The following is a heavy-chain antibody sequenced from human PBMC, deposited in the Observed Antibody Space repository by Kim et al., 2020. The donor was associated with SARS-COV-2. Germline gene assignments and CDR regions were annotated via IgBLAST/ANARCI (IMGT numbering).Heavy chain of an antibody. V-gene: IGHV3-9*01. CDR3: AKDMAGLGAFHYYYGMDV. J-gene: IGHJ6*02. Sequence: GGSLRLSCAASGFTFGHYAMHWVRQAPGKGLQWVSGISWNSGSICYADSVKGRFTISRDNAKNSLYLQMNSLRAEDTALYYCAKDMAGLGAFHYYYGMDVWGQGTTVTVSS. D-gene: IGHD6-19*01. CDR1: GFTFGHYA. CDR2: ISWNSGSI.